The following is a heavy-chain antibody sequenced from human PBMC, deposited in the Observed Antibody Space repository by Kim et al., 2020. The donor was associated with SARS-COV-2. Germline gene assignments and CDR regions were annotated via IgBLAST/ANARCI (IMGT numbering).Heavy chain of an antibody. J-gene: IGHJ5*02. CDR2: IIGSGYNT. CDR1: GFTFSNYA. CDR3: SKGKSSEAVDWFDP. D-gene: IGHD6-19*01. V-gene: IGHV3-23*01. Sequence: GGSLRLSCAASGFTFSNYAMTWVSQAPGKGLEWFSSIIGSGYNTFYAASVKGRFTISRDNSKNMLYLQMNGLTAEDTAIYYCSKGKSSEAVDWFDPWGQGTLVTVSS.